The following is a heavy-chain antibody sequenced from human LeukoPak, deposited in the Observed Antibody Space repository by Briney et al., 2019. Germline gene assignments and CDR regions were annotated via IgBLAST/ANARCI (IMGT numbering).Heavy chain of an antibody. D-gene: IGHD4-17*01. Sequence: PGGSLRLSCTASGFVYTAFWMSWVRQAPGKGLEWVSGINWNGGSTGYADSVKGRFTISRDNAKNSLYLQMNSLRAEDTALYYCARVVTTGNDYGDYIDYWGQGTLVTVSS. CDR3: ARVVTTGNDYGDYIDY. J-gene: IGHJ4*02. CDR1: GFVYTAFW. V-gene: IGHV3-20*04. CDR2: INWNGGST.